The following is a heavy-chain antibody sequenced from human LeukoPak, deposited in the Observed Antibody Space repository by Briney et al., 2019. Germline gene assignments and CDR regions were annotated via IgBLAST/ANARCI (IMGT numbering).Heavy chain of an antibody. CDR1: GGTFSSYA. D-gene: IGHD6-13*01. Sequence: ASVKVSCKASGGTFSSYAISWVRQAPGQGLEWMGWINPNSGGTNYAQKFQGRVTMTRDTSISTAYMELSRLRSDDTAVYYCARRQTRYSSSWYLGFDPWGQGTLVTVSS. V-gene: IGHV1-2*02. CDR2: INPNSGGT. CDR3: ARRQTRYSSSWYLGFDP. J-gene: IGHJ5*02.